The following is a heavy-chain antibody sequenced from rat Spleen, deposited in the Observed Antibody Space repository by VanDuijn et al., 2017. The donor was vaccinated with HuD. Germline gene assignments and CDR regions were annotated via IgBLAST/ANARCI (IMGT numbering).Heavy chain of an antibody. V-gene: IGHV5-31*01. CDR2: ITNASGRT. Sequence: EVQLVESGGGLVQPGGSLKLSCVASGFTFNNYWMTWIRQAPGKGLEWVASITNASGRTYYPDSVKGRFTISRDTAQNTLYLQMNTLRSEDTATYYCTRENYYSADYWGQGVMVTVSS. CDR3: TRENYYSADY. D-gene: IGHD1-1*01. J-gene: IGHJ2*01. CDR1: GFTFNNYW.